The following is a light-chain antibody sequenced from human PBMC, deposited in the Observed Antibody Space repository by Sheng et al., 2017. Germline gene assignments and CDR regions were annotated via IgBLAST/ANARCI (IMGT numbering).Light chain of an antibody. V-gene: IGKV3-15*01. J-gene: IGKJ4*01. CDR3: QQYHSYPLT. Sequence: ETVMTQSPATLSVSPGEGATLSCRASQSISSNLAWYQQKPGQAPRLLIFGASSRGTGIPARFSGSGSGTEFTLTISSLQSEDFATYSCQQYHSYPLTFGGGTKVEI. CDR2: GAS. CDR1: QSISSN.